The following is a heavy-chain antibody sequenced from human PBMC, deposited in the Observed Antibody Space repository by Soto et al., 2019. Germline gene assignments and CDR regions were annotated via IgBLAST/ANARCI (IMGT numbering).Heavy chain of an antibody. V-gene: IGHV4-30-2*01. Sequence: QLQLQESGSGLVKPSQTLSLTCAVSGGSISSGGYSWSWIRQPPGKGLEWIGYSYHSGSTYYNPSLKRRVTISVDRYKNQFSLKLSSVTAADTAVYYCARAHYGDYGYGMDVWGQGTTGTVYS. CDR3: ARAHYGDYGYGMDV. CDR1: GGSISSGGYS. CDR2: SYHSGST. J-gene: IGHJ6*02. D-gene: IGHD4-17*01.